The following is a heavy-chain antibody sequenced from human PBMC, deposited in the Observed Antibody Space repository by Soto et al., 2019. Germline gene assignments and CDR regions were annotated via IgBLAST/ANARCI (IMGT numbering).Heavy chain of an antibody. Sequence: GGSLRLSCAASGFTFSGSAMHWVRQASGKGLEWVGRIRSKANSYATAYAASVKGRFTISRDDPKNTAYLQVNSLKTEDTAVYYCTRPRLGPHVGNWFDPWGQGTLVTVSS. J-gene: IGHJ5*02. CDR1: GFTFSGSA. CDR2: IRSKANSYAT. D-gene: IGHD3-16*01. V-gene: IGHV3-73*01. CDR3: TRPRLGPHVGNWFDP.